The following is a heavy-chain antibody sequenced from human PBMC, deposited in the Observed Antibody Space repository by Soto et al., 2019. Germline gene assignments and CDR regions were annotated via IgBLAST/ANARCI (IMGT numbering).Heavy chain of an antibody. CDR1: GFTFSSYG. CDR2: IWYDGSNK. CDR3: ARGPNSNLGELSFIGY. J-gene: IGHJ4*02. Sequence: QVQLVESGGGVVQPGRSLRLSCAASGFTFSSYGMHWVRQAPGKGLEWVAVIWYDGSNKYYADSVKGRFTISRDNSKNTLYLQMNSLRAEDTAVYYCARGPNSNLGELSFIGYWGQGTLVTVSS. D-gene: IGHD3-16*02. V-gene: IGHV3-33*01.